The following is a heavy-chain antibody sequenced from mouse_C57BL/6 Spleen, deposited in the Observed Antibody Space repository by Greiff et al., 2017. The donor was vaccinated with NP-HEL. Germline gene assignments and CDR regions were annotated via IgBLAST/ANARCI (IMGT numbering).Heavy chain of an antibody. D-gene: IGHD1-1*01. V-gene: IGHV1-55*01. CDR2: IYPGSGST. Sequence: QVQLKESGAELVKPGASVKMSCKASGYTFTSYWITWVKQRPGQGLEWIGDIYPGSGSTNYNEKFKSKATLTVDTSSSTAYMQLSSLTSEDSAVYYCAREGDYYGSYWGQGTTLTVSS. J-gene: IGHJ2*01. CDR1: GYTFTSYW. CDR3: AREGDYYGSY.